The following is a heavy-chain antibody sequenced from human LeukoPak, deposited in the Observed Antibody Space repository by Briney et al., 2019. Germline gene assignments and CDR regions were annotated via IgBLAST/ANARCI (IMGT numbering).Heavy chain of an antibody. Sequence: GGSLRLSCAASGFTFSTYWMSWVRQAPGKGLEWVANIKQDGSEKYYVDSVKGRFTISRDNAKNSLYLQMNSLRAEDTAVYYCARANVDTAMPVRSGYFDYWGQGTLVTVSS. V-gene: IGHV3-7*01. J-gene: IGHJ4*02. CDR1: GFTFSTYW. CDR2: IKQDGSEK. CDR3: ARANVDTAMPVRSGYFDY. D-gene: IGHD5-18*01.